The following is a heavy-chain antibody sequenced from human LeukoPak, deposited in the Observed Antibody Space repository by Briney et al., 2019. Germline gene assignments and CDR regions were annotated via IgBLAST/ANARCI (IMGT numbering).Heavy chain of an antibody. CDR1: GGSISSGSYY. CDR2: INHSGST. D-gene: IGHD6-13*01. CDR3: AREPLPIAAAGSSFDY. V-gene: IGHV4-39*07. Sequence: SETLSLTCTVSGGSISSGSYYWSWIRQPPGKGLEWIGEINHSGSTNYNPSLKSRVIISVDRSKNQFSLKLSSVTAADTAVYYCAREPLPIAAAGSSFDYWGQGTLVTVSS. J-gene: IGHJ4*02.